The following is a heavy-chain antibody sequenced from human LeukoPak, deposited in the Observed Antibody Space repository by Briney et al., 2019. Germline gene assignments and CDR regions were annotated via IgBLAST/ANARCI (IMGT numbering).Heavy chain of an antibody. V-gene: IGHV4-34*01. CDR3: ARGSKGSSWSYYYYYMDV. Sequence: SETLSLTCAVYGGSFSGYYWSWIRQPPGKGLEWIGEINHSGSTNYNPSLKSRVTLSVDTSKNQFSLKLSSVTAADTAVYYCARGSKGSSWSYYYYYMDVWGKGTTVTVSS. CDR1: GGSFSGYY. J-gene: IGHJ6*03. D-gene: IGHD6-13*01. CDR2: INHSGST.